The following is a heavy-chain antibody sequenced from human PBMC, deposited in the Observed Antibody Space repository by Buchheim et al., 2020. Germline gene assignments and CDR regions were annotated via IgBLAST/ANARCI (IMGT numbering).Heavy chain of an antibody. D-gene: IGHD6-13*01. CDR2: ISGSGGST. V-gene: IGHV3-23*04. CDR1: GFTFSSYG. CDR3: AKAGQEQQLVYDWFDP. J-gene: IGHJ5*02. Sequence: VQLVESGGGVVQPGRSLRLSCAASGFTFSSYGMHWVRQAPGKGLEWVSAISGSGGSTYYADSVKGRFTISRDNSKNTLYLQMNSLRAEDTAVYYCAKAGQEQQLVYDWFDPWGQGTL.